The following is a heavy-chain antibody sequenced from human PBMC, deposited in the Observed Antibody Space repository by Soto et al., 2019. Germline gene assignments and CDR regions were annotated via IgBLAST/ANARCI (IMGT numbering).Heavy chain of an antibody. CDR2: ISGKNGNT. V-gene: IGHV1-18*04. J-gene: IGHJ4*02. CDR3: ARSDYYEDTGTFEY. CDR1: GYTFSDFG. D-gene: IGHD4-17*01. Sequence: ASVKVSCKASGYTFSDFGITWVRQAPGQGLEWMGWISGKNGNTNYAQKVQGRVTLSADTSTSTAYMEMRALTSDDTGIYYCARSDYYEDTGTFEYRGQGTPVTVSS.